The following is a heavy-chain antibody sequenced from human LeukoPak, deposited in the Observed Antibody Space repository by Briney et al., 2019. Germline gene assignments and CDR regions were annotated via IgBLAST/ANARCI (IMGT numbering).Heavy chain of an antibody. CDR3: ARVPFYYYYYYMDV. CDR2: INPNSGGT. Sequence: GASVKVSCKASGYTFTGYYMHWVRQAPGQGLEWMGWINPNSGGTNYAHKFQGRVTMTRDTSISTAYMELSRPRSDDTAVYYCARVPFYYYYYYMDVWGKGTTVTVSS. CDR1: GYTFTGYY. J-gene: IGHJ6*03. V-gene: IGHV1-2*02.